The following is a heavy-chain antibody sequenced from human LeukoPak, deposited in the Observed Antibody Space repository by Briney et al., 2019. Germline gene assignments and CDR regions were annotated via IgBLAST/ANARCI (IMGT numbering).Heavy chain of an antibody. CDR3: ARDSPGLAYSSSWYSDY. D-gene: IGHD6-13*01. J-gene: IGHJ4*02. Sequence: SGTLSLTCTVSGDSISNTYWWSWVRQPPGKGLEWIGEIYRSGITNYNPSLKSRVTISLDKSKNQFSLKLTSVTAADTAVYYCARDSPGLAYSSSWYSDYWGQGTLVTVSS. CDR1: GDSISNTYW. CDR2: IYRSGIT. V-gene: IGHV4-4*02.